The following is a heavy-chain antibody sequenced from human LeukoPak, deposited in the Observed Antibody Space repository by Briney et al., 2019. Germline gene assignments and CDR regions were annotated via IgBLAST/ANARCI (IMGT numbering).Heavy chain of an antibody. CDR1: GGSISSYY. CDR2: IYYSGST. CDR3: ARLVRTYYYDSSGYYWDY. D-gene: IGHD3-22*01. J-gene: IGHJ4*02. Sequence: SETLSLTCTVSGGSISSYYWSWIRQPPGKGLEYIGYIYYSGSTNYNPSLKGRVTISVDTSKNQFSLKLSSVTAADMAVYYCARLVRTYYYDSSGYYWDYWGQGTLVTVSS. V-gene: IGHV4-59*08.